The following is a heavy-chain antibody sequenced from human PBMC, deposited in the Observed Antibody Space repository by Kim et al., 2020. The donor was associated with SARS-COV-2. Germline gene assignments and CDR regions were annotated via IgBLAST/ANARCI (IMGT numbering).Heavy chain of an antibody. D-gene: IGHD2-2*01. CDR3: ARTSSAYFDY. V-gene: IGHV3-11*03. J-gene: IGHJ4*02. CDR2: ET. Sequence: ETNYGATVQGRCTISRDNAQGSLYLQMNSLRADDTAVYYCARTSSAYFDYWGQGTLVTVSS.